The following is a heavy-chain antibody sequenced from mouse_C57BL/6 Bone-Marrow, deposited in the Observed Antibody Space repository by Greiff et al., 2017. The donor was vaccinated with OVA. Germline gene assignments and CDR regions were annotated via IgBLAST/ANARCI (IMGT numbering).Heavy chain of an antibody. V-gene: IGHV5-12*01. CDR3: ARPGYDYDEDC. CDR1: GFTFSDYY. CDR2: ISTGGGST. J-gene: IGHJ3*01. D-gene: IGHD2-4*01. Sequence: EVQLVESGGGLVKPGGSLKLSCAASGFTFSDYYMYWVRQTPEKRLEWVAYISTGGGSTSYPDTVKGRFTISRDKTKDTQYRQMSRLKSEDTAMYYCARPGYDYDEDCWGQGTLVTVSA.